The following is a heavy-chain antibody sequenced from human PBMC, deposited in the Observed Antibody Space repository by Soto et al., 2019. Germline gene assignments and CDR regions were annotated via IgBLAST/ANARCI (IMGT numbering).Heavy chain of an antibody. D-gene: IGHD3-10*01. Sequence: PSETLSLTCTVSGGSISSYYWSWIRQPPGKGLEWIGYIYYSGSTNYNPSLKSRVTISVDTSKNQFSLKLSSVTAADTAVYYCARAFGAVRGVIITLTAFDIWGQGTMVTVSS. V-gene: IGHV4-59*01. CDR3: ARAFGAVRGVIITLTAFDI. CDR1: GGSISSYY. J-gene: IGHJ3*02. CDR2: IYYSGST.